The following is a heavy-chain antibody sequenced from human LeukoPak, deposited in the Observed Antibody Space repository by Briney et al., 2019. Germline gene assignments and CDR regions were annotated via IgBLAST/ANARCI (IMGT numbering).Heavy chain of an antibody. D-gene: IGHD2-21*02. V-gene: IGHV3-23*01. Sequence: GGSLNLSVAASGFIFTTYAMGWFPQPPGKGLDWVSSIKGGGGDPFYADSVKGRFTISRDNSKNTLFLQLNSLRAEDTAVYYCAKGGHDFNPFYWWGQGTLVTVSS. CDR3: AKGGHDFNPFYW. CDR2: IKGGGGDP. J-gene: IGHJ4*02. CDR1: GFIFTTYA.